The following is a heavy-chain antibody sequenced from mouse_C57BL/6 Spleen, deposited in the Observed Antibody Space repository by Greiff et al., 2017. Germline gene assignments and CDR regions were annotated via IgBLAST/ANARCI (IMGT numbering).Heavy chain of an antibody. CDR1: GYTFTSYG. CDR2: IYPRSGNT. D-gene: IGHD3-2*02. CDR3: ARGRSSGLYYYAMDY. J-gene: IGHJ4*01. V-gene: IGHV1-81*01. Sequence: VQLQQSGAELARPGASVKLSCKASGYTFTSYGISWVKQRTGQGLEWIGEIYPRSGNTYYNEKFKGKATLTAGKSSSTAYMELRSLTSEDSAVYFGARGRSSGLYYYAMDYWGQGTSVTVSS.